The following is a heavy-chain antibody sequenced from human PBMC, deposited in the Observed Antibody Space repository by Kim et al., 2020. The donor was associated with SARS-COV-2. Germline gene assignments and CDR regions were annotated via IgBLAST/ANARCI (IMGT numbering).Heavy chain of an antibody. J-gene: IGHJ3*02. CDR3: ARFIAVSGGPDAFDI. V-gene: IGHV3-7*03. D-gene: IGHD6-19*01. CDR2: IHKDGDVR. CDR1: GFTFSSSW. Sequence: GGYLRLSCVASGFTFSSSWMSWVRQAPGERPEWVANIHKDGDVRYYLGSVHGRFTVSRDNAKNSMYLQMNSLRAEDTAVYYCARFIAVSGGPDAFDIWG.